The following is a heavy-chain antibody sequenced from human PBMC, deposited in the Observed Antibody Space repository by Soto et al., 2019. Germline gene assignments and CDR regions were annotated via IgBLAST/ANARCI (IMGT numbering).Heavy chain of an antibody. CDR1: GFTFSSYS. CDR2: ISSSSSYI. D-gene: IGHD3-22*01. Sequence: EVQLVESGGGLVKPGGSLRLSCAASGFTFSSYSMNWVRQAPGKGLEWVSSISSSSSYIYYADSVKGRFTISRDNAKNPLYLKMNSLRAEERVVFYWGREGYYYNSRGYYWGGPNFDSGGRGPLVTVSS. J-gene: IGHJ4*02. V-gene: IGHV3-21*01. CDR3: GREGYYYNSRGYYWGGPNFDS.